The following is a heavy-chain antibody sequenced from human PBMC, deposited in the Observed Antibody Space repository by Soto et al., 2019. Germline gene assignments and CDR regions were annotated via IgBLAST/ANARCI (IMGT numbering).Heavy chain of an antibody. J-gene: IGHJ5*02. D-gene: IGHD3-10*01. CDR3: ARNSMVRGVIIAPKYNWFDP. Sequence: SVKVSCKASGGTFSSYAISWVRQAPGQGLEWMGGIIPIFGTANYAQKFQGRVTITADKSTSTAYMELSSLRSEDTAVYYCARNSMVRGVIIAPKYNWFDPWGQGTLVTVSS. V-gene: IGHV1-69*06. CDR1: GGTFSSYA. CDR2: IIPIFGTA.